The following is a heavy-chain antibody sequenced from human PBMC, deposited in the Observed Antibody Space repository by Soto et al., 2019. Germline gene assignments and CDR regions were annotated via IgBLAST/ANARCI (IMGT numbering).Heavy chain of an antibody. CDR2: IIPIFGTA. J-gene: IGHJ6*02. V-gene: IGHV1-69*13. D-gene: IGHD6-13*01. CDR3: ARVIDVAAAGPVPKTSYYYYGMDV. Sequence: SVKVSCKASGCTFSSYAISWVRQAPGQGLEWMGGIIPIFGTANYAQKFQGRVTITADESTSTAYMELSSLRSEDTAVYYCARVIDVAAAGPVPKTSYYYYGMDVWGQGTTVTVSS. CDR1: GCTFSSYA.